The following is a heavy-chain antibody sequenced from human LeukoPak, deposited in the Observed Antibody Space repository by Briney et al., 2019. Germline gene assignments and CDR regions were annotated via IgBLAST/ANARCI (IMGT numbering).Heavy chain of an antibody. V-gene: IGHV1-46*01. CDR3: AKDDSSGYLEYDY. J-gene: IGHJ4*02. CDR2: ISPSGGST. D-gene: IGHD3-22*01. Sequence: GASVKVSCKAFGYTFTSNYMHWVRQAPGQGPEWMGVISPSGGSTTYAQKFQGRVTLTRDMSTSTDYLELSSLRSEDTAVYYCAKDDSSGYLEYDYWGQGTLVTVSS. CDR1: GYTFTSNY.